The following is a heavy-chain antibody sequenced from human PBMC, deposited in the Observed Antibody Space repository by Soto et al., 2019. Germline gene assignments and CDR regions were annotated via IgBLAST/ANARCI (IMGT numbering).Heavy chain of an antibody. CDR1: GFTFSSYA. V-gene: IGHV3-23*01. CDR3: AGRGSVSYYDY. CDR2: ISGSGGST. D-gene: IGHD6-19*01. J-gene: IGHJ4*02. Sequence: EVQLLASGGGLVQPGGSLRLSCAASGFTFSSYAMRWVRQAPVKGLEWVPAISGSGGSTYYADSVNGRFTISRDKSKNTLYLQMNTLRAEDTAVDYFAGRGSVSYYDYWGKGTLVTVSS.